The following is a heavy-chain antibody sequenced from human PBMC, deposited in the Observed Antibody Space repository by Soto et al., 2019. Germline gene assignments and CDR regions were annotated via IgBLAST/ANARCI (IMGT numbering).Heavy chain of an antibody. Sequence: PVGSLRLSCAASGFTFSSYAMHWVRQAPGKGLEWVAYTWIDANNRYYADSAKGRFTISRDNSKNTLDLQLNSLTAEDTAVYYCARGVHNWNDPVGFLDYWGQGTLVTVSS. CDR2: TWIDANNR. D-gene: IGHD1-20*01. J-gene: IGHJ4*02. V-gene: IGHV3-33*01. CDR1: GFTFSSYA. CDR3: ARGVHNWNDPVGFLDY.